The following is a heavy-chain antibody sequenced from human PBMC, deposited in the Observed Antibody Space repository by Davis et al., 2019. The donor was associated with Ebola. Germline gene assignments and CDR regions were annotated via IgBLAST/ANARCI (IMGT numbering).Heavy chain of an antibody. J-gene: IGHJ4*02. CDR1: GGSISSSDYF. CDR2: VDDGGRV. D-gene: IGHD3-16*01. V-gene: IGHV4-39*07. CDR3: TSYDS. Sequence: SETLSLTCTVSGGSISSSDYFWGWIRQSPGKGLECIGEVDDGGRVHYNPSLKSRVSISLDTSKNQFSLKVTSMTAADTAVYYCTSYDSWGQGAHVTVSS.